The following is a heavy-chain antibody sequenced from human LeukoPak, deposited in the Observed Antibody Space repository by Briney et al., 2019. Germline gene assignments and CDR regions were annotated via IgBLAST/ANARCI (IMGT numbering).Heavy chain of an antibody. D-gene: IGHD2-15*01. CDR2: INHSGST. Sequence: PSETLSLTCAVYGGPFSGYYWSWIRQPPGKGLEWIGEINHSGSTNYNPSLKSRVTISVDTSKNQFSLKLSSVTAADTAVYYCARGYCSGGSCYRPWYYYGMDVWGQGTTVTVSS. CDR3: ARGYCSGGSCYRPWYYYGMDV. CDR1: GGPFSGYY. J-gene: IGHJ6*02. V-gene: IGHV4-34*01.